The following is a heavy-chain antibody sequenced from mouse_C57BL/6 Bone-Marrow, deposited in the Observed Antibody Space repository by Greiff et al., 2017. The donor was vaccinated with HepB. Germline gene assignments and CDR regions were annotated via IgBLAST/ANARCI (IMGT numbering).Heavy chain of an antibody. J-gene: IGHJ4*01. CDR2: ISNGGGST. CDR3: ARGDYYGSYYAMDY. V-gene: IGHV5-12*01. Sequence: EVMLVESGGGLVQPGGSLKLSCAASGFTFSDYYMYWVRQSPEKRLEWVAYISNGGGSTYYPDTVKGRFTIYRDNAKKTLYLQMSRLKSEDTAMYYCARGDYYGSYYAMDYWGQGTSVTVSS. CDR1: GFTFSDYY. D-gene: IGHD1-1*01.